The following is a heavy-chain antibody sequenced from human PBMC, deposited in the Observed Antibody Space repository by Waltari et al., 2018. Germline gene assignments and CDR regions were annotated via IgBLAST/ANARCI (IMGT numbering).Heavy chain of an antibody. V-gene: IGHV1-24*01. D-gene: IGHD2-2*01. CDR3: ATLYCSSTSCYGWFDP. CDR2: FDPEDGET. CDR1: GYTLTELS. Sequence: QVQLVQSGAEVKKPGASVKVSCKVSGYTLTELSMHWVRQAPGKGLEWMGGFDPEDGETIYAQKFQGRVTMTGDTSTDTAYMELSSLRSEDTAVYYCATLYCSSTSCYGWFDPWGQGTLVTVSS. J-gene: IGHJ5*02.